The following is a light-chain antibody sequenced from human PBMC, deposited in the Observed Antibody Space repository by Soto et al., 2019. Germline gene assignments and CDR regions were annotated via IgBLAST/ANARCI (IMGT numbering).Light chain of an antibody. CDR3: GTWDSSLSVFYV. V-gene: IGLV1-51*02. CDR2: ENN. J-gene: IGLJ1*01. CDR1: GSNIGNNY. Sequence: QSVLTQPPSVSAAPGQKVTISCSGSGSNIGNNYVSWYQQLPGTAPKLLIYENNKRPSGIPDRFSGSKSGTSATLGITGLQTGDEADYYCGTWDSSLSVFYVFGTGTKVTVL.